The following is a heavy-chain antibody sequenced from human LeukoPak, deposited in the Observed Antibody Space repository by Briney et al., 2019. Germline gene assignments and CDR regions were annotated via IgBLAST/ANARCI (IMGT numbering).Heavy chain of an antibody. CDR2: INHSGST. CDR1: GGSFSGYY. CDR3: ARDNYDSSANDY. V-gene: IGHV4-34*01. D-gene: IGHD3-22*01. J-gene: IGHJ4*02. Sequence: PSETLSLTCAVYGGSFSGYYWSWIRQPPGKGLEWIGEINHSGSTNYNPSLKSRVTISVDTSKNQFPLKLSSVTAADTAVYYCARDNYDSSANDYWGQGTLVTVSS.